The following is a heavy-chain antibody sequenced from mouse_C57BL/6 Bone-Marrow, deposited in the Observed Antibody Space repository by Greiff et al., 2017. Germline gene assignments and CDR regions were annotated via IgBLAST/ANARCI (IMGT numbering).Heavy chain of an antibody. Sequence: VQLQQSGAELVRPGASVKLSCTASGFNIKDDYMHWVKQRPEQGLEWIGWIDPENGDTEYASKFQGKATITADTSSNTAYLQLSSLTSEDTAVYYCTRFITTPFAYWGQGALVTVSA. V-gene: IGHV14-4*01. CDR1: GFNIKDDY. D-gene: IGHD1-1*01. CDR2: IDPENGDT. J-gene: IGHJ3*01. CDR3: TRFITTPFAY.